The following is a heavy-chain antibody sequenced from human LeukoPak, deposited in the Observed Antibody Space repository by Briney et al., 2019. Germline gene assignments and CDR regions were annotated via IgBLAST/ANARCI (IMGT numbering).Heavy chain of an antibody. CDR1: GGSISSGSYY. V-gene: IGHV4-61*02. CDR2: IYTSGST. D-gene: IGHD3-10*01. J-gene: IGHJ4*02. CDR3: ARESRSMVRGALIDY. Sequence: SETLSLTCTVSGGSISSGSYYWSWIRQTAGKGLEWIGRIYTSGSTNYNPSLKSRVTISVDTSKNQFSLKLSSVTAADTAVYYCARESRSMVRGALIDYWGQGTLVTVSS.